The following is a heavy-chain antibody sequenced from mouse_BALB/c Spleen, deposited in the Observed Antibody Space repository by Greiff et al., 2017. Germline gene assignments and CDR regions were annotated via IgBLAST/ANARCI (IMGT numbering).Heavy chain of an antibody. CDR1: GFTFSSYA. Sequence: EVKLQESGGGLVKPGGSLKLSCAASGFTFSSYAMSWVRQTPEKRLEWVASISSGGSTYYPDSVKGRFTISRDNARNILYLQMSSLRSEDTAMYYCARRGAMIKDYAMDYWGQGTSVTVSS. D-gene: IGHD2-4*01. J-gene: IGHJ4*01. CDR3: ARRGAMIKDYAMDY. CDR2: ISSGGST. V-gene: IGHV5-6-5*01.